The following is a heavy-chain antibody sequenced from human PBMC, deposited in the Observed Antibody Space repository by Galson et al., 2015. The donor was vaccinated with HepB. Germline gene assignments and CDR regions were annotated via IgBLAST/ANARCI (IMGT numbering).Heavy chain of an antibody. CDR1: GFTVSSNY. V-gene: IGHV3-53*01. J-gene: IGHJ6*02. CDR3: ARDLVGLGMDV. CDR2: IYSGGST. Sequence: SLRLSCAASGFTVSSNYMSWVRQAPGKGLECVSLIYSGGSTYYAGSVKGRFTISRDNSKNTLYLQMNSLRAEDTAVYYCARDLVGLGMDVWVQGTTVTVSS. D-gene: IGHD1-26*01.